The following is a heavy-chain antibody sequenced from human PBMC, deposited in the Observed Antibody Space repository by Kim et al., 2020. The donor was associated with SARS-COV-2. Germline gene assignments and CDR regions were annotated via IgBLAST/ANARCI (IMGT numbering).Heavy chain of an antibody. V-gene: IGHV1-18*01. Sequence: QKLQGRVTMTTDTSTSTAYMELRSLRSDDTAVYYCASDPYYGSGSIPFDYWGQGTLVTVSS. J-gene: IGHJ4*02. CDR3: ASDPYYGSGSIPFDY. D-gene: IGHD3-10*01.